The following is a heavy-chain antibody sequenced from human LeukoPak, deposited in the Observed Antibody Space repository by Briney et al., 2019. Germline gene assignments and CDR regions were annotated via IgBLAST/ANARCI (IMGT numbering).Heavy chain of an antibody. Sequence: GGSLRLSCAASGFTFSRYGMQWVRQAPGKGLEWVAVISYDGSNKYYADSVKGRFAISRDNSKNTLYLQMNSLRAEDTAVYYCAKDLGYLSFYHHGMDVWGQGTTVTVSS. D-gene: IGHD2/OR15-2a*01. CDR2: ISYDGSNK. J-gene: IGHJ6*02. CDR3: AKDLGYLSFYHHGMDV. V-gene: IGHV3-30*18. CDR1: GFTFSRYG.